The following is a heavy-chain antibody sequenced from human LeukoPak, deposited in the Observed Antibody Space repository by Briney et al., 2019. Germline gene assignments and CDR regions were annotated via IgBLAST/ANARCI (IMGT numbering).Heavy chain of an antibody. V-gene: IGHV4-59*08. J-gene: IGHJ6*02. CDR1: GVSISSYY. CDR3: ARGVPTYYDFWSGYYNPRPYYGMDV. Sequence: SETLSLTCTVSGVSISSYYWSWIRQPPGKGLEWIGYIYYSGSTNYNPSLKSRVTISLDTSKNQFSLKLSSVTAADTAVYYCARGVPTYYDFWSGYYNPRPYYGMDVWGQGTTVTVSS. CDR2: IYYSGST. D-gene: IGHD3-3*01.